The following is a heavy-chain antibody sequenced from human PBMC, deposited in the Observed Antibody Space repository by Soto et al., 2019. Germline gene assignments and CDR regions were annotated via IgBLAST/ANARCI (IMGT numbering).Heavy chain of an antibody. J-gene: IGHJ4*02. D-gene: IGHD1-26*01. CDR2: IWSDESNK. CDR3: ARGSGTPYTLFDS. CDR1: GFNFSGYG. Sequence: GGSLRPSCAASGFNFSGYGTQWVRQSPGKGLEWVALIWSDESNKYYAGSGKGRFTISRDNAKDALYLRMISLRAEDASVYCCARGSGTPYTLFDSWGQGTLVTVSS. V-gene: IGHV3-33*01.